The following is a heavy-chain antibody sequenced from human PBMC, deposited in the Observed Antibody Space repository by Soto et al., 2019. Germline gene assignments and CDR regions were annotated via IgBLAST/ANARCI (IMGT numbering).Heavy chain of an antibody. V-gene: IGHV3-30*03. D-gene: IGHD6-19*01. Sequence: GGSLRISCAASGFTFSSYGMHWVRQAPGKGLEWVAVISFDGSNKYYADSVKGRYTISRDNSKNTLYMQMNSLRADDAAVYYCARWGSAWYLYYIDYWGQGTQVTVSS. CDR1: GFTFSSYG. J-gene: IGHJ4*02. CDR3: ARWGSAWYLYYIDY. CDR2: ISFDGSNK.